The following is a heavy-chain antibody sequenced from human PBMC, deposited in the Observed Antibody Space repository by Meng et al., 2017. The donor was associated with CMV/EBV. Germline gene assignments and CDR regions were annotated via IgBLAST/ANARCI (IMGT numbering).Heavy chain of an antibody. Sequence: SGPTLKPTQTLTLTCTFSGFSLSTSGMCVSWVRQPPGKALEWLALIDWDDDKYYSTSLKTRLTISKDTSKNQVVLTMTNMDPVDTATYYCARIHSNYGPYGMDVWGQGTTVTVSS. CDR1: GFSLSTSGMC. V-gene: IGHV2-70*20. CDR2: IDWDDDK. J-gene: IGHJ6*02. D-gene: IGHD4-11*01. CDR3: ARIHSNYGPYGMDV.